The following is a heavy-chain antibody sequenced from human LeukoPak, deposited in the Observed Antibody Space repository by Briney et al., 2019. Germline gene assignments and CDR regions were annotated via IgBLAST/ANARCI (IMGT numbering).Heavy chain of an antibody. CDR1: GGSISSYY. V-gene: IGHV4-4*07. D-gene: IGHD2-2*02. J-gene: IGHJ4*02. CDR3: AREVRCSTTRCYSLFDY. CDR2: IYTSGST. Sequence: SETLSLTCTVSGGSISSYYWNWIRQPAGEGLEWIGRIYTSGSTNHNPSLKSRVTMSVDMSKNQFSLRLSSVTAADTAVYYCAREVRCSTTRCYSLFDYWGQGTLVTVSS.